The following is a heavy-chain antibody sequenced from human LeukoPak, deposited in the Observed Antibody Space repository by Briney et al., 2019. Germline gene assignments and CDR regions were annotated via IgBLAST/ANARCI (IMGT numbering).Heavy chain of an antibody. CDR1: GGSLSSGGYS. J-gene: IGHJ5*02. Sequence: SETLSLTCAVSGGSLSSGGYSWSWIRQPPGKGLEWIGYIYYSGSTYYNPSLKTRVTISIDTSKNQFSLKLSSVTAADTAVHYCARQEQQLIYNWFDPWGQGTLVTVSS. V-gene: IGHV4-30-4*07. CDR3: ARQEQQLIYNWFDP. D-gene: IGHD6-13*01. CDR2: IYYSGST.